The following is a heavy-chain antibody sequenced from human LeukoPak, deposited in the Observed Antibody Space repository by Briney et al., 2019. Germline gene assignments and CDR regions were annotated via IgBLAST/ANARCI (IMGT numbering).Heavy chain of an antibody. CDR3: VRDFHGDIEYSSSPPLNY. D-gene: IGHD6-6*01. V-gene: IGHV3-74*01. CDR2: INTDGNNT. Sequence: GGSLRLSCAASGFTFSSYGMHWVRQAPGKGLVWVSRINTDGNNTNYADSVKGRFTISRDNAKNTLYLQMNSLRAEDTAVYYCVRDFHGDIEYSSSPPLNYWGQGTLVTVSS. J-gene: IGHJ4*02. CDR1: GFTFSSYG.